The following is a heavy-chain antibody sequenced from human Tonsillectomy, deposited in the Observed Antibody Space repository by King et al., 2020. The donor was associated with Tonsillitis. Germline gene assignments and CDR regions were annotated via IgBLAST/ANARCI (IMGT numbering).Heavy chain of an antibody. D-gene: IGHD6-19*01. CDR3: ARQEATGWPMYFDY. CDR1: GGPITKSIFY. J-gene: IGHJ4*02. CDR2: IYYAGTT. Sequence: LQLQESGPGLVKPSETLSLTCTVSGGPITKSIFYWGWLRQPPGKGLEWIGSIYYAGTTYNNPSLESRLTMSVDTSKNQFSLNLTSVTAADTAVYYCARQEATGWPMYFDYWGQGRLVTVSS. V-gene: IGHV4-39*01.